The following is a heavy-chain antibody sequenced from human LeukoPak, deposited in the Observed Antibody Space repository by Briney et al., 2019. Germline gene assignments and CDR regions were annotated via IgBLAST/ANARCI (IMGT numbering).Heavy chain of an antibody. Sequence: PGGSLRLSCAASGFTFSSYAMSWVRQAPGKGLEWVSAISGSGGSTYYADSVKGRFTISRDNSKNTLYLQMNSLRAEDTAVYYCAKDLGGPLWFGESTSRYYGMDVWGQGTTVTVSS. J-gene: IGHJ6*02. D-gene: IGHD3-10*01. V-gene: IGHV3-23*01. CDR2: ISGSGGST. CDR3: AKDLGGPLWFGESTSRYYGMDV. CDR1: GFTFSSYA.